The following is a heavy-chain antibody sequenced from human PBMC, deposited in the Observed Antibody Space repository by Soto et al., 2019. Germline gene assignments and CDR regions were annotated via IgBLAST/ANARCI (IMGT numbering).Heavy chain of an antibody. CDR2: IIPIFGTA. D-gene: IGHD3-22*01. V-gene: IGHV1-69*13. Sequence: ASVKVSCKASGGTFSSYAISWVRQAPGQGLEWMGGIIPIFGTANYAQKFQGRVTITADESTSTAYMELSSLRSEDTAVYYCARDTPSAYDSSGYLGPGDYFDYWGQGTLVTVSS. CDR1: GGTFSSYA. J-gene: IGHJ4*02. CDR3: ARDTPSAYDSSGYLGPGDYFDY.